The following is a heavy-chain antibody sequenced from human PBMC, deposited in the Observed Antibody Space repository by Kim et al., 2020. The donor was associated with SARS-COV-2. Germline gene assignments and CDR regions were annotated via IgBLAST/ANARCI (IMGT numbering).Heavy chain of an antibody. J-gene: IGHJ5*02. Sequence: GGSLRLSCAASGFTFSSYSMNWVRQAPGKGLEWVSSISSSSSYIYYADSVKGRFTISRDNAKNSLYLQMNSLGAEDTAVYYCARDHPDGSGSYYNWFDPWGQGTLVTVSS. CDR3: ARDHPDGSGSYYNWFDP. D-gene: IGHD3-10*01. V-gene: IGHV3-21*01. CDR1: GFTFSSYS. CDR2: ISSSSSYI.